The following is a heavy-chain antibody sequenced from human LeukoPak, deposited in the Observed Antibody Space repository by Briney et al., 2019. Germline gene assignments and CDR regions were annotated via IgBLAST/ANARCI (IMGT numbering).Heavy chain of an antibody. CDR3: ARQGGYCSSTSCRSHYYYYYYMDV. Sequence: GESLKISCKGSGYSFTSYWIGWVRQMPGKGLEWMGIIYPGDSDTRYSPSFQGQVTISADKSISTAYLQWSSLKASDTAMYYCARQGGYCSSTSCRSHYYYYYYMDVWGKGTTVTVSS. CDR2: IYPGDSDT. CDR1: GYSFTSYW. V-gene: IGHV5-51*01. J-gene: IGHJ6*03. D-gene: IGHD2-2*01.